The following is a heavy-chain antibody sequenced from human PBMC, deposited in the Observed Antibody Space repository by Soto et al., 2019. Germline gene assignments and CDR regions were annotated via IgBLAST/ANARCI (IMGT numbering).Heavy chain of an antibody. CDR1: GGSISSSSYY. CDR3: ARLLWFGSHNWFAP. J-gene: IGHJ5*02. CDR2: IYYSGST. D-gene: IGHD3-10*01. Sequence: QLQLQESGPGLVKPSETLSLTCTVSGGSISSSSYYWGWIRQPPGKGLEWIGSIYYSGSTYYNPSLKSRVTISVATSKNQFSLKLSSVPAADTAVSYCARLLWFGSHNWFAPWGQGTLVTVSS. V-gene: IGHV4-39*01.